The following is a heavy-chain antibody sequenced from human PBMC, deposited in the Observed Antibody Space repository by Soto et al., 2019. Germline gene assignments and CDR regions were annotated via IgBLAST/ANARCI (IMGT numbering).Heavy chain of an antibody. J-gene: IGHJ3*02. D-gene: IGHD3-22*01. CDR1: GYSFTSHW. V-gene: IGHV5-10-1*01. Sequence: GESLKISCKGSGYSFTSHWLSWVRQMPGKGLEWRGRSDPSDSYTTYSASFQGHVTISADKSISTAYLQWSSPKASDTAMCYSAGPMTIIVPGSFDIWGQGTMVTVSS. CDR2: SDPSDSYT. CDR3: AGPMTIIVPGSFDI.